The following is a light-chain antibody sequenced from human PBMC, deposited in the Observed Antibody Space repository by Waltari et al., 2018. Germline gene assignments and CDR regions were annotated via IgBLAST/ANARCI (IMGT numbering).Light chain of an antibody. CDR1: QSLTTN. Sequence: EIVLTPSPTTLSGSPGERVTLSCRASQSLTTNLAWYQQKPGQAPRLLVYGASIRVSDIPARFSGSGSGTEFTLTISSLQSEDFALYFCQQYNQWPANFGPGTKVDIK. CDR2: GAS. V-gene: IGKV3-15*01. J-gene: IGKJ3*01. CDR3: QQYNQWPAN.